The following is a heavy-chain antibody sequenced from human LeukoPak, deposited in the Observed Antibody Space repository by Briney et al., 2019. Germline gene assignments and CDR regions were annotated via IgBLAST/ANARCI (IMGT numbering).Heavy chain of an antibody. CDR3: ARTYYYDSSYCRPPIYYFYYYMDV. J-gene: IGHJ6*03. Sequence: SETLSLTCTVSGGSISSRSYYWAWIRQPTGKGLEWIGSIYYSGSTYNNPSLKSRVTMSVDTSNNHFSLKLNSVSAADTAVYYCARTYYYDSSYCRPPIYYFYYYMDVWGKGATVTVSS. V-gene: IGHV4-39*02. CDR1: GGSISSRSYY. CDR2: IYYSGST. D-gene: IGHD3-22*01.